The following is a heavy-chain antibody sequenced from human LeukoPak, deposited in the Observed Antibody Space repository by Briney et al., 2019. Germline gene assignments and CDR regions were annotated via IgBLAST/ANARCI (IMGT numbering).Heavy chain of an antibody. D-gene: IGHD2-15*01. Sequence: GASVKVSCKASGYTFTDYALHWVRQVPGQRLEWMGRINAGNGNTKYSQNFQGRVTITRDTSASTAYMELSSPRSEDTAVYYCARRLGYCSGGSCGTGGWFDPWGQGTLVTVSS. CDR2: INAGNGNT. V-gene: IGHV1-3*01. J-gene: IGHJ5*02. CDR3: ARRLGYCSGGSCGTGGWFDP. CDR1: GYTFTDYA.